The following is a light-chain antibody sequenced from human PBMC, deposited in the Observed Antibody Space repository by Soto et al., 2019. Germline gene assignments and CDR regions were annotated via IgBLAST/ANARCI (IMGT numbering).Light chain of an antibody. CDR3: QHYDRT. J-gene: IGKJ1*01. CDR2: DAS. V-gene: IGKV3-11*01. Sequence: EIVLTQSPATLSLSPGERATLSCRASQSVGSYLAWYQQEPGQAPRLLIYDASNRATGIPARFSGSGSGTDFSLTIGRLEPEEFEVYFCQHYDRTFGQGTKV. CDR1: QSVGSY.